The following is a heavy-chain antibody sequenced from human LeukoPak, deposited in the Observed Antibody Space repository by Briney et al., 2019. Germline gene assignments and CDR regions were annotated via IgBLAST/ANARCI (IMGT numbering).Heavy chain of an antibody. CDR3: AKVAGVVYYDSSGLTDAFDI. J-gene: IGHJ3*02. CDR2: ISWNSGSI. CDR1: GFTFDDYA. V-gene: IGHV3-9*01. Sequence: PGGSLRLSCAASGFTFDDYAMHWVRQAPGKGLEWVSGISWNSGSIGYADSVKGRFTISRDNTKNSLYLQMNSLRAEDTALYYCAKVAGVVYYDSSGLTDAFDIWGQGTMVTVSS. D-gene: IGHD3-22*01.